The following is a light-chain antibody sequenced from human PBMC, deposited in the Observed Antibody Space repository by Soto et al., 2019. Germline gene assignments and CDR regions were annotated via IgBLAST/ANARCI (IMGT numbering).Light chain of an antibody. J-gene: IGLJ2*01. CDR3: SSYAGSNNLV. CDR2: EVT. CDR1: SSDVGGYNY. Sequence: QSALTQPPSASGSPGQSVTISCTGTSSDVGGYNYVSWYQQHPGKAPKLMIYEVTKRPSGVPDRFSGSKSGNRASMTVSGLQAEDEDDYFCSSYAGSNNLVFGGGTKLTVL. V-gene: IGLV2-8*01.